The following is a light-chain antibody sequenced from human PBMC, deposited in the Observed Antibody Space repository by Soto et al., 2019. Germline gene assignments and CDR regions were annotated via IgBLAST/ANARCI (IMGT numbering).Light chain of an antibody. J-gene: IGKJ4*01. CDR1: QSVSTW. CDR3: QQRSSWLT. V-gene: IGKV3-11*01. CDR2: DAS. Sequence: EIVLTQSPATLSLSPGERATLSCRASQSVSTWLAWYQQKPGQAPRLLIYDASNRATGIPARFSGSGSGTDFTLTIRSLEPEDSAVYYCQQRSSWLTFGGGTKVEIK.